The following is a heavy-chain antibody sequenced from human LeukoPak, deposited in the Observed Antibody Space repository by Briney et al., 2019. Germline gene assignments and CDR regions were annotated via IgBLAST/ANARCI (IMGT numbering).Heavy chain of an antibody. J-gene: IGHJ1*01. D-gene: IGHD1-26*01. Sequence: GGSLRLSCVVSGFTFNRCWMNWVRQAPGKGLEWVSAISGSGVTTHYAGSVKGRFSISRDNSKNTLYLQMNSLRAEDTALYYCAKKVVVGATSPYSDFQDWGQGTLVTVSS. CDR2: ISGSGVTT. V-gene: IGHV3-23*01. CDR3: AKKVVVGATSPYSDFQD. CDR1: GFTFNRCW.